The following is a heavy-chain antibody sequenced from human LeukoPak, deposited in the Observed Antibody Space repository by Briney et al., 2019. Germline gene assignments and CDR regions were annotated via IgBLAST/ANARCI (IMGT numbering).Heavy chain of an antibody. D-gene: IGHD2-2*01. Sequence: PSETLSLTCTVSGGSISSSSYYWGWIRQPPWKGLEWIGSIYYSGSTYYNPSLKSRVTISVDTSKNQFSLKLSSVTAADTAVYYCARTGYCSRTSCYPKNAFDIWGQGTMVTVSS. V-gene: IGHV4-39*01. J-gene: IGHJ3*02. CDR3: ARTGYCSRTSCYPKNAFDI. CDR2: IYYSGST. CDR1: GGSISSSSYY.